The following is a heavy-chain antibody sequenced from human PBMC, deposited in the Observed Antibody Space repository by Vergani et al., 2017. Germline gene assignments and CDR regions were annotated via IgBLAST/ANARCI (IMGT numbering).Heavy chain of an antibody. CDR2: IVPILGMA. D-gene: IGHD1-7*01. CDR3: ARGTGTTGFDY. CDR1: GGTFSSYA. J-gene: IGHJ4*02. V-gene: IGHV1-69*04. Sequence: QVQLVQSGAEVKKPGSSVKVSCKASGGTFSSYALSWVRQAPGQGLEWMGRIVPILGMANYAQEFQGRVTITADKSTSTAYMELSSLRSEDTAVYYCARGTGTTGFDYWGQGTLGTVSS.